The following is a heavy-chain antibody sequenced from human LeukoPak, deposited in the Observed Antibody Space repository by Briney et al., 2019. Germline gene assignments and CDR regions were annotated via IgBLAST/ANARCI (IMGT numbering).Heavy chain of an antibody. V-gene: IGHV3-21*04. CDR3: AKDRAGHILTGYYAFDI. J-gene: IGHJ3*02. D-gene: IGHD3-9*01. CDR1: GFTFSSYS. CDR2: ISSSSSSYI. Sequence: GGSLRLSCAASGFTFSSYSMNWVRQAPGKGLEWVSSISSSSSSYIYYADSVKGRFNISRDNAKNSLYLQMNSLRAEDTAVYYCAKDRAGHILTGYYAFDIWGPGTRVTVSS.